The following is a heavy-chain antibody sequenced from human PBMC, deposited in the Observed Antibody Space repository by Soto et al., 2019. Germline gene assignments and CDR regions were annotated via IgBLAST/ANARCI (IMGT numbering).Heavy chain of an antibody. D-gene: IGHD3-22*01. CDR2: IKSKTDGGTT. CDR1: GFTFSNAW. Sequence: WGALSLSCAASGFTFSNAWMRWVRQSPGKGLEWVCGIKSKTDGGTTDYAAPVKGRFTISRDDSKNTLYLQMNSLKTEDTAVYYCTTDLSYYYASSGYASEMDVWGQGTTVTVSS. V-gene: IGHV3-15*01. CDR3: TTDLSYYYASSGYASEMDV. J-gene: IGHJ6*02.